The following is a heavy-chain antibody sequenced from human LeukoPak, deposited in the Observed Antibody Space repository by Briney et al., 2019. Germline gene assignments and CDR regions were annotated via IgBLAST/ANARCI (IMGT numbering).Heavy chain of an antibody. J-gene: IGHJ1*01. Sequence: AETLPLTCTVSGDSVSSWYWNWIRQPPGKGLEWTGDICDSGSTDYIPSLESRLTVSVDASNNQSSLPLSSATAADTAAYYCAAHGHRYSRDWGQGVLVSVSS. D-gene: IGHD2-15*01. V-gene: IGHV4-59*02. CDR2: ICDSGST. CDR1: GDSVSSWY. CDR3: AAHGHRYSRD.